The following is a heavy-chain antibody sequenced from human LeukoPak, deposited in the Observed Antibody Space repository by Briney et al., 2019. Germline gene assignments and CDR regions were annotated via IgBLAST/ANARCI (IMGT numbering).Heavy chain of an antibody. J-gene: IGHJ4*02. V-gene: IGHV4-59*01. CDR1: GGSISSYY. Sequence: SETLSLACTVSGGSISSYYWSWIRQPPGKGLGWIGYIYYSGSTNYNPSLKSRVTISVDTSKNQFSLKLSSVTAADTAVYYCASFSGSYSDFDYWGQGTLVTVSS. CDR2: IYYSGST. CDR3: ASFSGSYSDFDY. D-gene: IGHD1-26*01.